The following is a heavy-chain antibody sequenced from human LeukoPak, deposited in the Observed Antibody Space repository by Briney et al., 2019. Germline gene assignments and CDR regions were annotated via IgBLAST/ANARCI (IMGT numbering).Heavy chain of an antibody. Sequence: SETLSLTCTVSGGSTTSYYWSWIRHPQGTGKEWNGYIYYTWSTNYNPSLKSRVTISVDTSKNQFSLKLSSVTAADTAVYYLSRHGEGYCSGGSCYSDLFDYWGQGTLVTVSS. D-gene: IGHD2-15*01. CDR2: IYYTWST. CDR1: GGSTTSYY. CDR3: SRHGEGYCSGGSCYSDLFDY. J-gene: IGHJ4*02. V-gene: IGHV4-59*08.